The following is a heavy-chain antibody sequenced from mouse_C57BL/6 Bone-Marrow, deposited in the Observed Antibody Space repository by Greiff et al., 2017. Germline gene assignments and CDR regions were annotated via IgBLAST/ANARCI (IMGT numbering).Heavy chain of an antibody. CDR1: GFSFNTYA. J-gene: IGHJ4*01. CDR3: VRHGTAQATFYAMDY. CDR2: IRSKSNNYAI. Sequence: EVQLQESGGGLVQPKGSLKLSCAASGFSFNTYAMNWVRQAPGKGLEWVARIRSKSNNYAIYYADSVKDRFTISRDDSESMLYLQMNNLKTEDTAMYYCVRHGTAQATFYAMDYWGQGTSGTVSS. D-gene: IGHD3-2*02. V-gene: IGHV10-1*01.